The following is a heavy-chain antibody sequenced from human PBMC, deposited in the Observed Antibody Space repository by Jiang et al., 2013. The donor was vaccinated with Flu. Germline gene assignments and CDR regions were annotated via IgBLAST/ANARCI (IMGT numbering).Heavy chain of an antibody. CDR2: FYYSGTT. V-gene: IGHV4-39*01. CDR3: SSGATDYYYYMDV. Sequence: GSGLVKPSETLSLTCSVSGGSISIDSYYWGWVRQPPGKGLEWIGSFYYSGTTFYNPSLKSRVTVSVDRSRNQFSLKLSSVTAADTAVYYCSSGATDYYYYMDVWGKGTTVTVSS. D-gene: IGHD1-26*01. CDR1: GGSISIDSYY. J-gene: IGHJ6*03.